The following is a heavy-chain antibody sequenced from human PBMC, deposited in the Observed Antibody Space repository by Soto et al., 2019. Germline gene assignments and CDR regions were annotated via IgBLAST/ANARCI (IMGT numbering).Heavy chain of an antibody. Sequence: QVQLVQSGAEVKKPGSSVKVSCKASGGTFSSYTISWVRQAPGQGLEWMGRIIPILGIANYAQKFQGRVTSTADKSTRTAYMELSSLRSEDTAVYYCASPSGYSGYDLPFDYWGQGTLVTVSS. CDR3: ASPSGYSGYDLPFDY. J-gene: IGHJ4*02. CDR1: GGTFSSYT. V-gene: IGHV1-69*02. D-gene: IGHD5-12*01. CDR2: IIPILGIA.